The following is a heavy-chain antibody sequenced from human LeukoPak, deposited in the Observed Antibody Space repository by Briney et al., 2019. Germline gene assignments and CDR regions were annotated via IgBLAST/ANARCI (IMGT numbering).Heavy chain of an antibody. CDR3: ARGDHGYSGYDYYFDY. CDR1: GYTFTSYY. J-gene: IGHJ4*02. D-gene: IGHD5-12*01. Sequence: ASVKVSCKASGYTFTSYYIHWVRQAPGQGLEWMGIFSPSGGSTNYAQKFQGRVTMTRDTSTTTVYMELSSLRSEDSAVYYCARGDHGYSGYDYYFDYWGQGTLVTVSS. V-gene: IGHV1-46*01. CDR2: FSPSGGST.